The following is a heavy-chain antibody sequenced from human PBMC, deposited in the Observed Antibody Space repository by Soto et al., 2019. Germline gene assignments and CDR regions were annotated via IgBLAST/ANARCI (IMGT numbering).Heavy chain of an antibody. CDR3: AQDSGYDSDGLDI. J-gene: IGHJ3*02. D-gene: IGHD5-12*01. CDR1: GFTFSSYW. CDR2: INTDGSST. Sequence: EVQLVESGGGLVQPGGSLRLSCAASGFTFSSYWMHWVRQAPGKGLVWVSHINTDGSSTNYADSVKGRFTISRDTATNRLYLQMNSLRAEATAVYYCAQDSGYDSDGLDIWGQGTMVTVSS. V-gene: IGHV3-74*01.